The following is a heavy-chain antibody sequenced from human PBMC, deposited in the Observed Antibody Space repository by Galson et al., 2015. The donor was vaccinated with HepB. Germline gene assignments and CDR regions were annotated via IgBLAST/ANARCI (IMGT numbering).Heavy chain of an antibody. J-gene: IGHJ3*02. CDR2: IIPIFGTA. CDR1: GGTFSSYA. CDR3: ARGSGYSSHPDDAFDI. D-gene: IGHD6-13*01. Sequence: SVKVSCKASGGTFSSYAISWVRQAPGQGLEWMGGIIPIFGTANYAQKFQGRVTITADESTSTAYMELSSLRSEDTAVYYCARGSGYSSHPDDAFDIWGQGTMVTVSS. V-gene: IGHV1-69*13.